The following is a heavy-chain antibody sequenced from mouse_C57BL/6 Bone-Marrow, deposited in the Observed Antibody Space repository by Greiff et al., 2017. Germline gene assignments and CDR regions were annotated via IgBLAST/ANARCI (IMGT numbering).Heavy chain of an antibody. Sequence: EVQLQQSGPALVKPGASVKISCKASGYTFTDYYMNWVKQSHGKSLSWIGDINPNNGGTSYNQKLKGKATLTVDKSSSTAYMELRSLTSEDSAVYYCAREYYGSSWYFDYWGQGTSLTVSS. CDR3: AREYYGSSWYFDY. V-gene: IGHV1-26*01. D-gene: IGHD1-1*01. CDR2: INPNNGGT. J-gene: IGHJ2*03. CDR1: GYTFTDYY.